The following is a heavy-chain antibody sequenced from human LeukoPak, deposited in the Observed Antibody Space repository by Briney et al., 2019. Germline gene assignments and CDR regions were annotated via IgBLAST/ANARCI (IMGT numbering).Heavy chain of an antibody. J-gene: IGHJ6*02. Sequence: SETLSLTCAVYGGSFSGYYWSWIRQPPGEGLEWIGEINHSGSTNYNPSLKSRVTISVDTSKNQFSLKLSSVTAADTAVYYCARSIAVANYYYYGMDVWGQGTTVTVSS. V-gene: IGHV4-34*01. CDR3: ARSIAVANYYYYGMDV. D-gene: IGHD6-19*01. CDR1: GGSFSGYY. CDR2: INHSGST.